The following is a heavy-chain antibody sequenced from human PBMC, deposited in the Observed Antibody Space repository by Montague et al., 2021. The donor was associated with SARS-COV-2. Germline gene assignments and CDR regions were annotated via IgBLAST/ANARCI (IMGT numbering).Heavy chain of an antibody. V-gene: IGHV3-23*05. D-gene: IGHD1-1*01. J-gene: IGHJ4*02. CDR3: ANEIRPNDY. Sequence: SLRLSCAVPGFSFSNHALSWVRQAPGKGLEWVSSIDISGDNTHYADSVRGRFTIFRDNSKSTLYLLLNSLRVDDTAIYYCANEIRPNDYWGQGTLVTVSS. CDR1: GFSFSNHA. CDR2: IDISGDNT.